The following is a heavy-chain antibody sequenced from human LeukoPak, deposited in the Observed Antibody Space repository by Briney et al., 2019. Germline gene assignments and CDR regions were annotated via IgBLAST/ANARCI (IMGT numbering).Heavy chain of an antibody. V-gene: IGHV3-23*01. CDR3: AKVGIRISLIVVVFTTAHDWYFDL. CDR2: ISGSGGST. J-gene: IGHJ2*01. CDR1: GFTFSNYA. Sequence: PGGSLRLSCAASGFTFSNYAMSWVRQAPGKGLEWVSGISGSGGSTYYADSVKGRLTISRDNSKNTLYLQMDSLRAEDTAVYYCAKVGIRISLIVVVFTTAHDWYFDLWGRGTLVTVSS. D-gene: IGHD3-22*01.